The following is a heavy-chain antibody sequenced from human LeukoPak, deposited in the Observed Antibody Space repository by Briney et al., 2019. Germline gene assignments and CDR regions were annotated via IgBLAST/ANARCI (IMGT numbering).Heavy chain of an antibody. CDR2: IIPILGIA. V-gene: IGHV1-69*04. CDR3: ARDLGGRIAAPLGRHWFDP. J-gene: IGHJ5*02. D-gene: IGHD6-6*01. CDR1: GGTFTSYT. Sequence: ASVKVSCKASGGTFTSYTISWVRQAPGQGLEWMGRIIPILGIANYAQKFQGRVTITADKSTSTAYMELSSLRSEDTAVYYCARDLGGRIAAPLGRHWFDPWGQGTLVTVSS.